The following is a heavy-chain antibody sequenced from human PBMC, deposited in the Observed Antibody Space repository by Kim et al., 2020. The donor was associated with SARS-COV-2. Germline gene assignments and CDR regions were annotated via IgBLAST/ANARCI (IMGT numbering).Heavy chain of an antibody. CDR3: AKELEITMIVVVISPFDY. D-gene: IGHD3-22*01. Sequence: GGSLRLSCAASGFTFSSYAMSWVRQAPGKGLEWVSAISGSGGSTYYADSVKGRFTISRDNSKNTLYLQMNSLRAEDTAVYYCAKELEITMIVVVISPFDYWGQGTLVTVSS. V-gene: IGHV3-23*01. CDR2: ISGSGGST. J-gene: IGHJ4*02. CDR1: GFTFSSYA.